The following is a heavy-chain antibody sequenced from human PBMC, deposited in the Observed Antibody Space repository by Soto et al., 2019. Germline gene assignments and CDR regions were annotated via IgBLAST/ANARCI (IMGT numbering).Heavy chain of an antibody. D-gene: IGHD2-2*01. CDR2: IWYDGSNK. Sequence: QVQLVESGGGVVQPGRSLRLPCAASGFTFSSYGLHWVRQAPGKGLEWVAVIWYDGSNKYYADSVKGRFTISRDNSKNTLYLQMNSLRAEDTAVYYCARGRYCSSTSCNTYGMDVWGHGTTVTVSS. CDR3: ARGRYCSSTSCNTYGMDV. CDR1: GFTFSSYG. V-gene: IGHV3-33*01. J-gene: IGHJ6*02.